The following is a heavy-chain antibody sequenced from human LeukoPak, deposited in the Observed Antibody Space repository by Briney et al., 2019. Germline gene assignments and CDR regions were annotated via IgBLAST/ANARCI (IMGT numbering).Heavy chain of an antibody. CDR3: ARAHDSSGYQPPEDY. Sequence: ASVTVSCKASGGTFSSYAISWVRQAPGQGLEWMGGIIPIFGTANYAQKFQGRVTITADESTSTAYMELSSLRSEDTAVYYCARAHDSSGYQPPEDYWGQGTLVTVSS. CDR1: GGTFSSYA. D-gene: IGHD3-22*01. V-gene: IGHV1-69*13. J-gene: IGHJ4*02. CDR2: IIPIFGTA.